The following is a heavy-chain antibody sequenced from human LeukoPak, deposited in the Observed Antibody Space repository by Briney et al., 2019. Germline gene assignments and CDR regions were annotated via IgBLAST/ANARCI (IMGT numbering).Heavy chain of an antibody. V-gene: IGHV1-18*01. CDR3: ARGSGYDFWSGYSPINWFDP. CDR1: GSTFTSYG. D-gene: IGHD3-3*01. J-gene: IGHJ5*02. CDR2: ISAYNGIT. Sequence: ASVKVSCKASGSTFTSYGISWVRQAPGQGLEWMGWISAYNGITNYAQKLQGRVTMTTDTSTSTAYMELRSLRSDDTAVYYCARGSGYDFWSGYSPINWFDPWGQGTLDTVSS.